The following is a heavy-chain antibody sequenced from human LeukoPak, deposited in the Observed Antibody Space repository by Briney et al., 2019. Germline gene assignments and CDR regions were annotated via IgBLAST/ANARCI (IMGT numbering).Heavy chain of an antibody. CDR3: ARDRVEEGIRGYYMDV. V-gene: IGHV4-39*07. D-gene: IGHD5-24*01. CDR2: IYYSGST. Sequence: SETLSLTCTVSGGSISSSSYYWGWIRQPPGKGLEWIGSIYYSGSTYYNPSLKSRVTISVDTSKNQFSLKLSSVTAADTAVYYCARDRVEEGIRGYYMDVWGKGTTVTVSS. J-gene: IGHJ6*03. CDR1: GGSISSSSYY.